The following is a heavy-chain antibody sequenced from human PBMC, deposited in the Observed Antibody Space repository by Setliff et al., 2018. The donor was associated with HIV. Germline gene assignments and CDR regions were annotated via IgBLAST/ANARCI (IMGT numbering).Heavy chain of an antibody. J-gene: IGHJ6*02. CDR3: ARDITTCWDV. D-gene: IGHD4-4*01. Sequence: GGSLRLSCAASGLTDTYNYMSWVRQAPGKGLEWVSVIYAGGSTYYADSVKGRFTISRDNSKNMLYLQMDSLRAEDTAVYYCARDITTCWDVWGQGTTVTVSS. CDR1: GLTDTYNY. V-gene: IGHV3-53*01. CDR2: IYAGGST.